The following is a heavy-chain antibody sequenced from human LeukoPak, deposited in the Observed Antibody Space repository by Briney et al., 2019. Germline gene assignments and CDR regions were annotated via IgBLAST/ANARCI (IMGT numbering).Heavy chain of an antibody. V-gene: IGHV4-4*07. CDR2: FYTSGSP. Sequence: SETLSLTCSVSGGYIGSYFWSWIRQPAGKELEYIGRFYTSGSPNYNSSLKSRVTMSVDTSKNQFSLRLSSVSPADTAVYYCARIGGITYFDYWGQGILVTVPS. D-gene: IGHD3-16*01. CDR3: ARIGGITYFDY. J-gene: IGHJ4*02. CDR1: GGYIGSYF.